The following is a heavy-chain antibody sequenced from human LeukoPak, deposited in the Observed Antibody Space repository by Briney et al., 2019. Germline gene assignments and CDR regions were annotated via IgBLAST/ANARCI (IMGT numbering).Heavy chain of an antibody. Sequence: ASVKVPCNASGYTFTDYYMHWVRQAPGQGLEWMGRIKPNSGDTNYAQKFQGRVTMTRDTSINTAYMELSRLKSDDTAVYYCARRVQTTGVFDYWGQGTLVTVSS. D-gene: IGHD2-8*01. J-gene: IGHJ4*02. CDR3: ARRVQTTGVFDY. CDR1: GYTFTDYY. V-gene: IGHV1-2*06. CDR2: IKPNSGDT.